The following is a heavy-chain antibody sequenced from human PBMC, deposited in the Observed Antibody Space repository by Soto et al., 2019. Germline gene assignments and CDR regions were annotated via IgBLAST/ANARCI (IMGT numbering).Heavy chain of an antibody. CDR3: ARQRYCSTPSCYTSHYYYYGMDV. V-gene: IGHV5-51*01. D-gene: IGHD2-2*02. J-gene: IGHJ6*02. CDR1: GYSFTSYW. Sequence: PGAALKISWKGSGYSFTSYWIGWVRQMPEKGLEWMGIIFPGDSDTSYSPSFQGQVIISADKSISTAFVQCSSMKASDTDMYYCARQRYCSTPSCYTSHYYYYGMDVWGQGTTVTVSS. CDR2: IFPGDSDT.